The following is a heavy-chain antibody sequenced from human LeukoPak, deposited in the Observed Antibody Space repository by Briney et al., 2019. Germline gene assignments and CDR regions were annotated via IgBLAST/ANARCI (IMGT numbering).Heavy chain of an antibody. CDR3: ARDGPAAGTEVDY. J-gene: IGHJ4*02. D-gene: IGHD6-13*01. CDR1: GFTFSNYS. CDR2: IRSSGPSI. Sequence: GGSLRLSCAASGFTFSNYSMIWVRQAPGKGLEWVSYIRSSGPSIYYAGSVKGRFTISRDNAKNSLYLQVNSLRAEDTAVYYCARDGPAAGTEVDYWGQGTLVTVSS. V-gene: IGHV3-21*01.